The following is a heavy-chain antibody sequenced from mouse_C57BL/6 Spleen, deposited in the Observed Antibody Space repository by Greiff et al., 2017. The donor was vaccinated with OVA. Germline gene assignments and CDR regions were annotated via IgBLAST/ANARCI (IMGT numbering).Heavy chain of an antibody. J-gene: IGHJ4*01. CDR2: IHPNSGST. V-gene: IGHV1-64*01. CDR3: ASSYYAMDY. Sequence: QVQLQQSGAELVKPGASVKLSCKASGYTFTSYWMHWVKQRPGHGLEWIGMIHPNSGSTNYNEKFKSKATLTVDKSSSTAYMQLSSLTSEDSAVYYCASSYYAMDYWGQGTSVTVSS. CDR1: GYTFTSYW.